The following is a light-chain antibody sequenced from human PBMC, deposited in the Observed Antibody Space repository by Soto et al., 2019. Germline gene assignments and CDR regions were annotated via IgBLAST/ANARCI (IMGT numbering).Light chain of an antibody. CDR2: GAS. Sequence: EIVLTQSPGTLSLSPGERATLSCRASQSVTSSYLAWYQLKPGQAPRILIYGASNRATGIPDRFSGSGSGTDFTLTISRLEPEDFAVYFCQQYGNSPPNTFGPGTKVGI. J-gene: IGKJ2*01. CDR1: QSVTSSY. V-gene: IGKV3-20*01. CDR3: QQYGNSPPNT.